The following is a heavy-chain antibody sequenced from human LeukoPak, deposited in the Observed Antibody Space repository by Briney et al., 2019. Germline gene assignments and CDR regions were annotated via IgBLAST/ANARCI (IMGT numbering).Heavy chain of an antibody. J-gene: IGHJ6*02. CDR1: GGFINSGIYY. V-gene: IGHV4-31*03. CDR2: IYSSGST. D-gene: IGHD3-22*01. CDR3: ARGNYYDSSGYYPYYYYYYGMDV. Sequence: SETLSLTCTVSGGFINSGIYYWNWIRQHPGKGLEWIGYIYSSGSTNYNPSLKSRVTISVDTSKNQFSLKLSSVTAADTAVYYCARGNYYDSSGYYPYYYYYYGMDVWGQGTTVTVSS.